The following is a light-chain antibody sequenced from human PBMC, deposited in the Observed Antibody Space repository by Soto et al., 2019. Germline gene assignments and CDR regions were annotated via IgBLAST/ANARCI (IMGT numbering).Light chain of an antibody. J-gene: IGLJ2*01. V-gene: IGLV2-14*03. Sequence: QLVLTQPASVSGSPGQSITISCTGTSSDVGGYNYVSWYQHHPGKAPKLMIYDVSNRPSGVSNRFSGSKSGNTASLTISGLQAEDEADYYCSSYTSSNTLVVFGGGTKLTVL. CDR1: SSDVGGYNY. CDR2: DVS. CDR3: SSYTSSNTLVV.